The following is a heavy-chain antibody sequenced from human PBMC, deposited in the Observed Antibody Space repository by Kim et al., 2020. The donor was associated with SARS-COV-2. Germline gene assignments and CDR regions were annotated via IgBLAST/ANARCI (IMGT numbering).Heavy chain of an antibody. J-gene: IGHJ4*02. V-gene: IGHV3-73*01. CDR1: GFTFSGSA. Sequence: GGSLRLSCAASGFTFSGSAMHWVRQASGKGLEWVGRIRSKANSYATAYAASVKGRFTISRDDSKNTAYLQMNSLKTEDTAVYYCTRIPVAGTYPNGDVDYWGQGTLVTVSS. CDR2: IRSKANSYAT. CDR3: TRIPVAGTYPNGDVDY. D-gene: IGHD6-19*01.